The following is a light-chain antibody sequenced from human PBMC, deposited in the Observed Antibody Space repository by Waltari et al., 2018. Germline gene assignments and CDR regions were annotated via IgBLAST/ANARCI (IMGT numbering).Light chain of an antibody. CDR1: DSSVEFDF. V-gene: IGLV1-47*01. CDR3: AGWDDSLNGPI. J-gene: IGLJ2*01. Sequence: QSVLTQPPSASGTPGQRVTIPCSGSDSSVEFDFIYWYQHVPGTAPRLLLPRLTQRPSGVPDRFSGSNSGTSASLTINGLRTEDEADYFCAGWDDSLNGPIFGGGTKVTVL. CDR2: RLT.